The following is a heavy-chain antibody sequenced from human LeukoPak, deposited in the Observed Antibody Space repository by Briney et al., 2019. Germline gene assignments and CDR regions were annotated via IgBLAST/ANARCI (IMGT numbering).Heavy chain of an antibody. CDR2: IYHSGST. J-gene: IGHJ1*01. D-gene: IGHD3-22*01. CDR3: ASQANSYDSSGYFRP. CDR1: GDSINSGGYS. Sequence: SETLSLTCTVSGDSINSGGYSWTWIRQHPGKGLEWIGYIYHSGSTYYNPSLRSRVTLSLDTSKNQFSLNLNSVTAADTAVYYCASQANSYDSSGYFRPWGQGTLVTVSS. V-gene: IGHV4-31*03.